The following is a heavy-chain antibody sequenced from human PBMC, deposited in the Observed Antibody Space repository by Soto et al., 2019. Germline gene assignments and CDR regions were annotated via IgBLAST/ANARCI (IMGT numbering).Heavy chain of an antibody. CDR1: GFTFSSYS. CDR2: ISSSSSTI. D-gene: IGHD3-22*01. V-gene: IGHV3-48*02. J-gene: IGHJ4*02. CDR3: ARDRETYYYDSSGYLLY. Sequence: GGSLRLSCAASGFTFSSYSMNWVRQAPGKGLEWVSYISSSSSTIYYADSVKGRFTISRDNAKNSLYLQMNSLRDEDTAVYYCARDRETYYYDSSGYLLYWGQGTLVTVSS.